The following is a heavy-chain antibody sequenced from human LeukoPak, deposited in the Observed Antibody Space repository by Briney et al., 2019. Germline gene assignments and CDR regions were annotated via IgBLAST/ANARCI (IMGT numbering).Heavy chain of an antibody. CDR1: GFTFSSYG. CDR2: IWYDGSNK. J-gene: IGHJ3*02. D-gene: IGHD1-26*01. Sequence: GGSLRLSCAASGFTFSSYGMHWVRQAPGKGLEWVAVIWYDGSNKYYADSVKGRFTISRDNSKNTLYLQMNSLRAEGTAVYYCARDPPGLGNAFDIWGQGTMVTVSS. CDR3: ARDPPGLGNAFDI. V-gene: IGHV3-33*01.